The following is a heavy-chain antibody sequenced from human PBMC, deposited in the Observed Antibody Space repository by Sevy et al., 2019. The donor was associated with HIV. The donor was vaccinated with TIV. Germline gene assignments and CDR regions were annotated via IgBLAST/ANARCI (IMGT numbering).Heavy chain of an antibody. CDR1: GFTFDDYA. CDR3: AKDIYYDSSGYSPNDAFDI. D-gene: IGHD3-22*01. CDR2: ISWNSGSI. V-gene: IGHV3-9*01. Sequence: GGSLRLSCAASGFTFDDYAMHWVRQAPGKGLEWVSGISWNSGSIGYADSVKGRFTISRDNAKNSLYLQMNSLRAEDTALYYCAKDIYYDSSGYSPNDAFDIWGQGTMVTVSS. J-gene: IGHJ3*02.